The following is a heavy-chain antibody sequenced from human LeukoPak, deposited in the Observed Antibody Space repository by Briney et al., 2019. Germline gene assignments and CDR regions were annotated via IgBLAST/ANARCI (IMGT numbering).Heavy chain of an antibody. V-gene: IGHV3-74*01. J-gene: IGHJ4*02. D-gene: IGHD6-13*01. CDR1: GFTFRNSW. Sequence: GGSLRLSCAASGFTFRNSWMHWVRQAPGKGLAWVSRINPDGSTTTYADSVKGRFTISRDNAKNSLYLQMSSLRVEDTAVYYCARGAAGGDFDYWGQGTLVTVSS. CDR2: INPDGSTT. CDR3: ARGAAGGDFDY.